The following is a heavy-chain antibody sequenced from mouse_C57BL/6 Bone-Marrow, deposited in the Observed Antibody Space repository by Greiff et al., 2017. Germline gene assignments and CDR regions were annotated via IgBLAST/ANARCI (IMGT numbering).Heavy chain of an antibody. Sequence: QVQLQQSGAELARPGASVKLSCKASGYTFTSYGISWVKQRTGQGLEWIGEIYPRSGNTYYNEKFKGKATLTADKSSSTAYMELRSLTSEDSEVYFCASYDYDGFAYWGQGTLVTVSA. D-gene: IGHD2-4*01. V-gene: IGHV1-81*01. CDR2: IYPRSGNT. J-gene: IGHJ3*01. CDR1: GYTFTSYG. CDR3: ASYDYDGFAY.